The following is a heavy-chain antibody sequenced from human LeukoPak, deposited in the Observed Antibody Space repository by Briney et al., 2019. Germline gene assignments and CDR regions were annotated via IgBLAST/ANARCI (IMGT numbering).Heavy chain of an antibody. CDR1: GFTFSSYS. V-gene: IGHV3-21*01. CDR3: ARATGYDATFDY. Sequence: GGSLRLSCAASGFTFSSYSMNWVRQAPGKGLEWVSSISSSSNYIYYADSMKGRFTISRDNAKNSLYLQMNSLRAEDTAVYFRARATGYDATFDYWGQGTLVTVSS. D-gene: IGHD6-13*01. CDR2: ISSSSNYI. J-gene: IGHJ4*02.